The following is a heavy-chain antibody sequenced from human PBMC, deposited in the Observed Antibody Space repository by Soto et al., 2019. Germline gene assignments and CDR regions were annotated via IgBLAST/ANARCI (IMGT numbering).Heavy chain of an antibody. V-gene: IGHV3-7*01. CDR2: IKQDGSEK. CDR1: WFNFGGPW. CDR3: ARDPFYGAIDY. Sequence: VGAPRLSLAAPWFNFGGPWVARVRQAPGKGLEWVADIKQDGSEKNYVDSVKGRVTISRDDAKNSLYLQMNSLRAEDTAVYYCARDPFYGAIDYWGLGTLVTVSS. D-gene: IGHD3-10*01. J-gene: IGHJ4*02.